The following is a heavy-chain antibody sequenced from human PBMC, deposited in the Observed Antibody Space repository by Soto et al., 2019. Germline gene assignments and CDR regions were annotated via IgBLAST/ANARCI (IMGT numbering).Heavy chain of an antibody. CDR1: GFTFSSYG. CDR3: AKDPPYYDFWSGYRHYYYYGMAV. Sequence: QVQLVESGGGVVQPGRSLRLSCAASGFTFSSYGMHWVRQAPGKGLEWVAVISYDGSNKYYADSVKGRFTISRDNSKNKLYLQMNSLRAADTAVYYCAKDPPYYDFWSGYRHYYYYGMAVWGRGTTVTVSS. J-gene: IGHJ6*02. V-gene: IGHV3-30*18. CDR2: ISYDGSNK. D-gene: IGHD3-3*01.